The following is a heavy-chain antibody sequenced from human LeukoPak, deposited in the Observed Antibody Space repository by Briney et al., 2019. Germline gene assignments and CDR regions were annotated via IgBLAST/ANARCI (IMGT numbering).Heavy chain of an antibody. CDR1: GGSFSGYY. Sequence: SETLSLTCAVYGGSFSGYYWSWIRQPPGEGLEWIGEINHSGSTNYNPSLKSRVTISVDTSKNQFSLKLSSVTAADTAVYYCARAYCGGDCYFPFDYWGQGTLVTVSS. J-gene: IGHJ4*02. CDR2: INHSGST. CDR3: ARAYCGGDCYFPFDY. V-gene: IGHV4-34*01. D-gene: IGHD2-21*01.